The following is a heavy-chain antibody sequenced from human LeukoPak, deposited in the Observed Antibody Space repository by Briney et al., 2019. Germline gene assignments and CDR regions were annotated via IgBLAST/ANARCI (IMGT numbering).Heavy chain of an antibody. V-gene: IGHV3-33*01. Sequence: PGRSLRLSCVASGFIFSHYGMHWVRQAPGKGLEWVAVIWSDGSNRFYAGSVKGRFTISRDNSQNTVFLQMNSLRAEDTAMYYCARDAQRGFDYSNSLKYWGHGILVTVS. J-gene: IGHJ4*01. CDR2: IWSDGSNR. CDR1: GFIFSHYG. D-gene: IGHD4-11*01. CDR3: ARDAQRGFDYSNSLKY.